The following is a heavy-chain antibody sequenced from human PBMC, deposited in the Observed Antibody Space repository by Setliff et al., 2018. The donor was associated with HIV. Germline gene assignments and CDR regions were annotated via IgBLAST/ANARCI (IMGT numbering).Heavy chain of an antibody. J-gene: IGHJ6*04. CDR2: RYYSGST. V-gene: IGHV4-39*01. Sequence: SETLSLTCTVSGASISSSTDYWGWIRQSPGKGLEWIGSRYYSGSTYQNPSLRSRVTIPADTSKNQFSLELSSVTAADTAVYYCARLRYGSGIPLDVWGTGISVTVSS. D-gene: IGHD3-10*01. CDR3: ARLRYGSGIPLDV. CDR1: GASISSSTDY.